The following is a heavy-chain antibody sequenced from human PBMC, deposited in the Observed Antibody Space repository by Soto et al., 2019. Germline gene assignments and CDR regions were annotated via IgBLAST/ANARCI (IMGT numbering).Heavy chain of an antibody. CDR3: AGNYLGCSSVYYYMDV. J-gene: IGHJ6*03. CDR2: IYYSGST. V-gene: IGHV4-39*01. Sequence: QLQLQESGPGLVKPSETLSLTCTVSGGSISSSSYYWGWIRQPPGKGLEWIGSIYYSGSTYYNPSPKSRFTISVDTSKNQFSLKLSSATAADTAVYYCAGNYLGCSSVYYYMDVWGKGTTVTVSS. D-gene: IGHD2-21*02. CDR1: GGSISSSSYY.